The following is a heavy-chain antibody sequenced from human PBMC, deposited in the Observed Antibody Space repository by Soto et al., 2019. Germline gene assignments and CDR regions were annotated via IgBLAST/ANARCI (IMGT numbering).Heavy chain of an antibody. CDR3: ARAFSFYGLYYYGRDV. J-gene: IGHJ6*02. D-gene: IGHD4-17*01. CDR2: IIPIFGTA. Sequence: QVQRVQSGAELKKPGSSVKVSCKASGGTFSSYAISWVRPDPGQGHEWTGGIIPIFGTANYAQKFQGRVTITADEPTSTGDMELSSLSSEYTAVDYCARAFSFYGLYYYGRDVWGQGATITVSS. CDR1: GGTFSSYA. V-gene: IGHV1-69*01.